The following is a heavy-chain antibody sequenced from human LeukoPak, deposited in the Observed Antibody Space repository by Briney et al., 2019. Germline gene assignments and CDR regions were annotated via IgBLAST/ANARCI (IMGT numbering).Heavy chain of an antibody. CDR1: GFTFNTYA. V-gene: IGHV3-23*01. CDR3: TKDYKADF. D-gene: IGHD1-1*01. CDR2: IGASGDAA. Sequence: PGGSLRLSCVTSGFTFNTYAMTWVRQAPGKGLEWVSVIGASGDAANYADSVKGRFTISRDNSKNTLFLQMNRLRADDTAVYYCTKDYKADFWGQGTLVTVSS. J-gene: IGHJ4*02.